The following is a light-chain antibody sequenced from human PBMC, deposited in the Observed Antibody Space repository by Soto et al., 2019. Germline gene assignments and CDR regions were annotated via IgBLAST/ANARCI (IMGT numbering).Light chain of an antibody. CDR3: TSYTSTSTHV. V-gene: IGLV2-14*01. Sequence: TQSAYISGTSRQSITISCTGTSIDVGGYNYVSWYQQHPGKAPKLMIYDVSNRPSGVSNRFSGSKSGNTASLTISGLQTEDEADYYCTSYTSTSTHVFGTGTKVT. J-gene: IGLJ1*01. CDR1: SIDVGGYNY. CDR2: DVS.